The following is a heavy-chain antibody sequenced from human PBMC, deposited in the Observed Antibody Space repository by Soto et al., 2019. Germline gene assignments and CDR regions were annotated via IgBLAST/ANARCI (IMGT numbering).Heavy chain of an antibody. CDR2: IYYSGTT. J-gene: IGHJ4*02. CDR1: GGSISSYY. V-gene: IGHV4-59*08. CDR3: VRMGVVIRPIFNS. Sequence: PSETLSLTCTVSGGSISSYYWSWIRQPPGKGLEWIGTIYYSGTTNYNPSLKSRVTVSIDTSKNQFSLKLSSVTAADTAVYYCVRMGVVIRPIFNSWGQGTLVTAPQ. D-gene: IGHD3-3*01.